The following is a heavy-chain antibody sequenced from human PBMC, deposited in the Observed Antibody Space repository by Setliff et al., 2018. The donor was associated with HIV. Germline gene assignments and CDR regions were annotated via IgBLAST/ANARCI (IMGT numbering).Heavy chain of an antibody. CDR3: ARIPTGGAFDI. CDR1: GGTFTNSA. CDR2: IVPILGIA. Sequence: SVKVSCKASGGTFTNSAIGWVRQAPGQGLERMGAIVPILGIANSAQKFQGRVTITTDESTNTAYMELSSLRSEDTAVYYCARIPTGGAFDIWGQGTVVTVSS. V-gene: IGHV1-69*10. J-gene: IGHJ3*02. D-gene: IGHD7-27*01.